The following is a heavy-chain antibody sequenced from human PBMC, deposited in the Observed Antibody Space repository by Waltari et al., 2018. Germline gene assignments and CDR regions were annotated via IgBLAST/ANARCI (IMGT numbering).Heavy chain of an antibody. CDR3: ATAPGAGSSASRPFHF. J-gene: IGHJ3*01. D-gene: IGHD3-10*01. CDR2: VDPEDGQA. Sequence: EGHLLQSGAELKKPGTPVKIACKLPGYTFTHYHIHWVRQAAVDGLQWEGLVDPEDGQAISANKKQGKVTLTADTSTDKAYLELTNMTSEDTAVFFCATAPGAGSSASRPFHFWGQGTMITVSS. CDR1: GYTFTHYH. V-gene: IGHV1-69-2*01.